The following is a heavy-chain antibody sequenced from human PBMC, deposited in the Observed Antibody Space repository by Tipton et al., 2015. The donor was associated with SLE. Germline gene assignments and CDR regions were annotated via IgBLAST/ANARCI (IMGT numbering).Heavy chain of an antibody. Sequence: TLSLTCSVSGGSMSYHYWSWIRQPPGKGLEWIGYIYYTGNTNYNPSLKSRVTMSVDTSKSQFSLKLTFVSAADTAIYYCARMGLCTTTTCNEGAPDVWGQGSMVTVSS. CDR3: ARMGLCTTTTCNEGAPDV. D-gene: IGHD2-2*01. V-gene: IGHV4-59*11. CDR1: GGSMSYHY. CDR2: IYYTGNT. J-gene: IGHJ3*01.